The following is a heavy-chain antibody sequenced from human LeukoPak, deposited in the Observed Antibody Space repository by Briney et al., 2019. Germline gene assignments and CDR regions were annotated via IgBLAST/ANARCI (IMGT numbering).Heavy chain of an antibody. D-gene: IGHD5-18*01. CDR3: ARQGYGYVYFDF. J-gene: IGHJ4*02. Sequence: SGPTLVKPTETLTLTCTFSGFSLDSTAVGVGWVRQPPGKALEWLALIYGSDDKRYMPSLQNRLTITKDTSKNLVVLTMANVDPVDTATYYCARQGYGYVYFDFWGRGILVTVSS. CDR2: IYGSDDK. V-gene: IGHV2-5*01. CDR1: GFSLDSTAVG.